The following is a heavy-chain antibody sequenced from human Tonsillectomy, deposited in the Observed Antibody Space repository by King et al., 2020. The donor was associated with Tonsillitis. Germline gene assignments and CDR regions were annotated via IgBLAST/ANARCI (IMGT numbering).Heavy chain of an antibody. Sequence: VQLVESGGGLVKPGGSLRLSCAGSGFTFSNAWMNWVRQAPGKGLEWVGRIKTKNYGETTDYAEPVKGRFTISRDDSKSTLYLQMNSLKTEDTAIYYCVTDWGSWSYVVAFDVWGQGTMVSVSS. D-gene: IGHD3-16*01. CDR3: VTDWGSWSYVVAFDV. CDR1: GFTFSNAW. CDR2: IKTKNYGETT. V-gene: IGHV3-15*01. J-gene: IGHJ3*01.